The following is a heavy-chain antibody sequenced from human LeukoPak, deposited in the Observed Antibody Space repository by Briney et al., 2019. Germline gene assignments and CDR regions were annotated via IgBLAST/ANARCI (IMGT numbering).Heavy chain of an antibody. Sequence: LRLSCAASGFTFRRYSMNWIRQHPGKGLEWIGYIHHSGSTYYNPSLKSRVIISVDTSKNQFSLKLNSVTAADTAVYYCASYGSGSYRFDPWGQGTLVTVSS. CDR3: ASYGSGSYRFDP. D-gene: IGHD3-10*01. CDR1: GFTFRRYS. J-gene: IGHJ5*02. CDR2: IHHSGST. V-gene: IGHV4-31*02.